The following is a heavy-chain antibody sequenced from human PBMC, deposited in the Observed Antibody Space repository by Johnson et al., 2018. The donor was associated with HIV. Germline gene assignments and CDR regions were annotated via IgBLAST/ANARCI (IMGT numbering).Heavy chain of an antibody. Sequence: EVQLVESGGGLVQPGRSLRLSCAASGFTFDDYAMHWVREAPGKGLEWVSGISWNSGSIGYADSVKGRFTISRDNAKNSLYLQMNSLRAEDTALYYCAKDNVDSSWYAGAFDIWGQGTMVTVSS. CDR1: GFTFDDYA. CDR3: AKDNVDSSWYAGAFDI. D-gene: IGHD6-13*01. CDR2: ISWNSGSI. V-gene: IGHV3-9*01. J-gene: IGHJ3*02.